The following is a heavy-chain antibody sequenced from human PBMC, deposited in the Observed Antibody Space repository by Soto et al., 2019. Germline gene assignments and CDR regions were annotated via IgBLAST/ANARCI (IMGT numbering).Heavy chain of an antibody. Sequence: QVQLVQSGAEVKKPGASVKVSCKVSGYTLTELSMHWVRQAPGKGLEWMGGFDPEDGETIYAQKFQGRVTMTEDTSTDTAYMELSSLISEDTAVYYCATLPPAPPFGVVTPGGGNWFDPWGQGTLVTVSS. CDR2: FDPEDGET. V-gene: IGHV1-24*01. CDR1: GYTLTELS. J-gene: IGHJ5*02. D-gene: IGHD3-3*01. CDR3: ATLPPAPPFGVVTPGGGNWFDP.